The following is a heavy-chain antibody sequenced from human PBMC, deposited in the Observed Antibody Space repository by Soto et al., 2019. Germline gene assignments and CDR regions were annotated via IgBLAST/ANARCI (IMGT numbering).Heavy chain of an antibody. V-gene: IGHV4-30-2*01. Sequence: SETLSLTCAVSGGSISSGGYSWSWIRQPPGKGLEWIGYIYHSGSTYYNPSLKSRVTISVDRSKNQFSRKLSSVTAADTAVYFCARGGRVRIQLWYFAYWGQGTLVTVSS. J-gene: IGHJ4*02. CDR1: GGSISSGGYS. CDR2: IYHSGST. CDR3: ARGGRVRIQLWYFAY. D-gene: IGHD5-18*01.